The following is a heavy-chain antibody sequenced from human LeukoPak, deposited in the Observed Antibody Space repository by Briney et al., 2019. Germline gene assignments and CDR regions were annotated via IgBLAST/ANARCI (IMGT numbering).Heavy chain of an antibody. D-gene: IGHD3-22*01. CDR3: ARQRMIVVAEFDY. CDR1: GGSISSSSYY. J-gene: IGHJ4*02. V-gene: IGHV4-39*01. CDR2: IYYSGST. Sequence: NPSETLSLTCTVSGGSISSSSYYWGWIRQPPGKGLEWIGSIYYSGSTYYNPSLKSRVTISVDTSKNQFSLKLSSVTAADTAVYYCARQRMIVVAEFDYWGRGTLVTVSS.